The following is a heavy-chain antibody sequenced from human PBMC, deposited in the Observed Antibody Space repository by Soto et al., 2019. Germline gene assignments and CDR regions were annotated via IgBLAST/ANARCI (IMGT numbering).Heavy chain of an antibody. Sequence: SVKVYCKTSGGTFSRYAISWVRQDHGQGLEWMGGIIPIFGTANYAQKFQGRVTITADESTSTAYMELSSLRSEDTAVYYCARARWGYCSGGSCVDYWGQGTLVPVSS. J-gene: IGHJ4*02. CDR2: IIPIFGTA. CDR3: ARARWGYCSGGSCVDY. V-gene: IGHV1-69*01. CDR1: GGTFSRYA. D-gene: IGHD2-15*01.